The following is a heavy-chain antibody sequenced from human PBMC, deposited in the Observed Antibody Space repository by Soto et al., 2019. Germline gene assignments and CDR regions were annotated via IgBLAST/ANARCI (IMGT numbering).Heavy chain of an antibody. CDR1: GESVSSNSAI. CDR3: ARGYYGMGV. J-gene: IGHJ6*02. D-gene: IGHD3-10*01. CDR2: TYYRSKWYN. V-gene: IGHV6-1*01. Sequence: SQTLSLTCAISGESVSSNSAIWNWIRQSPSRGLEWLGRTYYRSKWYNDYALSVKSRITVNSDTSKNQFSLQLNSVTPEDTAVYYCARGYYGMGVWGQGTAVTVSS.